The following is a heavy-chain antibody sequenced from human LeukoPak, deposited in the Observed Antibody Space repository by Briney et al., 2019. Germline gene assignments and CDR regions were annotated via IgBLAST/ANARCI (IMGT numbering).Heavy chain of an antibody. J-gene: IGHJ3*02. D-gene: IGHD6-6*01. CDR2: IYPGDSDT. CDR3: ARTEYTSSSGAFDI. CDR1: GYSFRSYW. Sequence: GESLKISCKGSGYSFRSYWIGWVRQMPGKGLEWMGIIYPGDSDTRYSPSFEGQVTISADKSITTAYLQWSSLKASDTAIYYCARTEYTSSSGAFDIWGQGTMVTVSS. V-gene: IGHV5-51*01.